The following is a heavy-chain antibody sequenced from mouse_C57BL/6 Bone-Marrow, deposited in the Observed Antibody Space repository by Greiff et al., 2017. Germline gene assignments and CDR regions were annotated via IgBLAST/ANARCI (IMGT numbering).Heavy chain of an antibody. V-gene: IGHV1-55*01. D-gene: IGHD2-5*01. J-gene: IGHJ2*01. CDR2: IYPGSGSP. CDR3: ARSGYSNYD. CDR1: GYTFTSYW. Sequence: QVQLQQPGAELVKPGASVTMSCKASGYTFTSYWITWVKQRPGQGLEWIGDIYPGSGSPNYNEKFTSKATLTVDTSSSTAYMQLSSLTSEDSAVYYCARSGYSNYDWGQGTTLTVSS.